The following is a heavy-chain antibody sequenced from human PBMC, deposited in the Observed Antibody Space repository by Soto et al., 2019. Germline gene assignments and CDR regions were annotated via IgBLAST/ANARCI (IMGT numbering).Heavy chain of an antibody. CDR3: ARLFAGYSSSWYEGNWFDP. J-gene: IGHJ5*02. Sequence: SETLSLTCTVSGGSISSYYWSWIRQPPGKGLEWIGYIYYSGSTNYNPSLKSRVTISVDTSKNQFSLKLSSVTAADTAVYYCARLFAGYSSSWYEGNWFDPWGQGTLVTVSS. CDR2: IYYSGST. CDR1: GGSISSYY. D-gene: IGHD6-13*01. V-gene: IGHV4-59*08.